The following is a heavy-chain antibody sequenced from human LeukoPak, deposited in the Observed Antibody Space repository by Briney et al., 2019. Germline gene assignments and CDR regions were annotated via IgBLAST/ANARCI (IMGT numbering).Heavy chain of an antibody. CDR2: IKQDGSEK. CDR3: ASGVAFDY. D-gene: IGHD2-21*01. CDR1: GFAFSNYA. V-gene: IGHV3-7*01. Sequence: GGSLRLSCGASGFAFSNYAMTWVRQAPGKGLEWVAAIKQDGSEKYYVDSVKGRFTISRDNAKNSLYLQMNRLRVEDTALYYCASGVAFDYWGQGTLVTVSS. J-gene: IGHJ4*02.